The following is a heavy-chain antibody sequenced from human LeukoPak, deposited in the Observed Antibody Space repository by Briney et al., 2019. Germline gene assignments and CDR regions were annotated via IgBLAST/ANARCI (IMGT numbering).Heavy chain of an antibody. CDR3: AKEGPIAVAGYFDY. CDR1: GFTFDDCA. V-gene: IGHV3-43*02. Sequence: GGSLRLSCAASGFTFDDCAIHWVRQAPTKGREWVSLITGDGGSTFYADSVKGRFTISRDNSKNSLHLQMNSLRTDDTALYYCAKEGPIAVAGYFDYWGQGTLVTVSS. D-gene: IGHD6-19*01. CDR2: ITGDGGST. J-gene: IGHJ4*02.